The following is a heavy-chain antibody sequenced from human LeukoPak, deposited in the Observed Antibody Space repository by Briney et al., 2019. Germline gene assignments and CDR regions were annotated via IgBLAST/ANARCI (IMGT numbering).Heavy chain of an antibody. CDR2: IGYDGSNK. CDR1: GFTFSSYG. Sequence: PGGSLRLSCAASGFTFSSYGMHWVRQAPGKGLEWVAFIGYDGSNKYYADSVKGRFTISRDNSKNTLYLQMNSLRVEDTAVYYCARDMEQWLVQDSYFDLWGRGTLVTASS. D-gene: IGHD6-19*01. J-gene: IGHJ2*01. CDR3: ARDMEQWLVQDSYFDL. V-gene: IGHV3-30*02.